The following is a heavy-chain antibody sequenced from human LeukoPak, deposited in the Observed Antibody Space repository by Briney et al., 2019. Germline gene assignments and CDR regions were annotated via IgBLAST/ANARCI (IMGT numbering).Heavy chain of an antibody. CDR2: ISSSSCYI. CDR1: GFTLSPYS. V-gene: IGHV3-21*01. CDR3: AREGSDFWSNYPDY. D-gene: IGHD3-3*01. Sequence: PGGSLRLSCAASGFTLSPYSMNWVRQAPGKGLEWVSSISSSSCYIYSADSVKGRFTISRDNAKNSLYLQMNSLRAADTAVYYCAREGSDFWSNYPDYRGQGTLVTVSA. J-gene: IGHJ4*02.